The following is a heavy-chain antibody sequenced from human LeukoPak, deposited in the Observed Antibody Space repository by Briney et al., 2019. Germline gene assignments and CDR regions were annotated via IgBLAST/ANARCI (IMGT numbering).Heavy chain of an antibody. V-gene: IGHV3-74*01. Sequence: PGGSLRLSCAASGFTFSGYWMHWVRQAPGKGLVWVSRIKTDGSSTSYADSVKGRFTISRDNAKNTLYLQMNSLRAEHTAVYYCARAYYYGSGSYYHDYWGQGTLVTVSS. CDR3: ARAYYYGSGSYYHDY. D-gene: IGHD3-10*01. CDR1: GFTFSGYW. J-gene: IGHJ4*02. CDR2: IKTDGSST.